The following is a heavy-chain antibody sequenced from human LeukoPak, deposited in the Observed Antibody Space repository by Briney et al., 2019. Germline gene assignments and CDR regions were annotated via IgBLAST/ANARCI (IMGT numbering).Heavy chain of an antibody. D-gene: IGHD6-19*01. CDR2: IWYDGSNK. V-gene: IGHV3-33*01. J-gene: IGHJ6*02. CDR3: ARDQRNSSGWYSYYYGMDV. CDR1: GSTFSRYG. Sequence: GGPLRLSCAASGSTFSRYGMHGVRRARGRGLEGVADIWYDGSNKYYADSVKGRFTISRDNSKNTLYLQMNSLRAEDTAVYYCARDQRNSSGWYSYYYGMDVWDQGTTVTVSS.